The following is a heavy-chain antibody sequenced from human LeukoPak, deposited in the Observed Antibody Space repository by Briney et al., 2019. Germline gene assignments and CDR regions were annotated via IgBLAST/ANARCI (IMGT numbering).Heavy chain of an antibody. J-gene: IGHJ4*02. Sequence: GGSLRLSCAASGFTFTNYEMSWVRQAPGKGLEWLATIKQDGSDKFYVDSVKGRFTISRDNAGNSLFLQMNSLRAEDTAVYYCATYHNTLTAKRSYYWGQGTLVTVSS. CDR2: IKQDGSDK. V-gene: IGHV3-7*03. CDR1: GFTFTNYE. D-gene: IGHD2-21*02. CDR3: ATYHNTLTAKRSYY.